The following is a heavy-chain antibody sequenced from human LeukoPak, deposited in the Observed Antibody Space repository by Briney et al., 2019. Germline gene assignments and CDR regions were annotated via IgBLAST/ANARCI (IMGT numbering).Heavy chain of an antibody. D-gene: IGHD2-2*01. V-gene: IGHV4-34*01. CDR1: GASFSGNY. CDR3: ARGDCSSTTCFHYYFDY. CDR2: INHSGST. J-gene: IGHJ4*02. Sequence: SETLSLTCVVYGASFSGNYWTWIRQPPGKGLEWIGEINHSGSTNYNPSLKSRVTMSVDTSKNQFSLKLSSVTAADTAVYFCARGDCSSTTCFHYYFDYWGQGTLVTVSS.